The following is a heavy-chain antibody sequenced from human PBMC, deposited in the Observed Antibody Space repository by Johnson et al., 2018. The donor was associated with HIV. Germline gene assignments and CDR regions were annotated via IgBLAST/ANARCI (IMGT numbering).Heavy chain of an antibody. Sequence: VQLVESGGGLVQPGGSLRLSCAASGFTFSSYAMHWVRQAPGKGLEYVSAISSNGGSTYYANSVKGRFTISRDNSKNPLDIQMGILRAEDMAVYYCARDTKSGSYLEGTGAFDIWGQGTMVTVSS. CDR3: ARDTKSGSYLEGTGAFDI. CDR1: GFTFSSYA. D-gene: IGHD3-10*01. J-gene: IGHJ3*02. V-gene: IGHV3-64*01. CDR2: ISSNGGST.